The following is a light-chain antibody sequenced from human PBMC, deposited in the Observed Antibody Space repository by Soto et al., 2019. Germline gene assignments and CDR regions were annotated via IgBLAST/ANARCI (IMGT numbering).Light chain of an antibody. CDR2: LAS. Sequence: DVVMNQSPLSLPVTPGEPASISCRSSQSLLHSNGYNYLAWFLQKAGQSPQLLIYLASSRASGVPDRFSGSGSGTDFTLEISSVEAEDVGIYYCMQLLHPPLTFGGGTKVDI. CDR3: MQLLHPPLT. CDR1: QSLLHSNGYNY. V-gene: IGKV2-28*01. J-gene: IGKJ4*01.